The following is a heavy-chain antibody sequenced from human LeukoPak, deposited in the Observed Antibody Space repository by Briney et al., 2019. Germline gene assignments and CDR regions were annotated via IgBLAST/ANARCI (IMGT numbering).Heavy chain of an antibody. CDR2: IIPIFGTA. D-gene: IGHD4-17*01. Sequence: GASVKVSCTASGGTFSNYAISWVRQAPGQGLEWMGGIIPIFGTANYAQKFQGRVTITADESTSTAYMELSSLRSEDTAVYYCARETSMTTVTPNWFDPWGQGTLVTVSS. CDR1: GGTFSNYA. J-gene: IGHJ5*02. V-gene: IGHV1-69*13. CDR3: ARETSMTTVTPNWFDP.